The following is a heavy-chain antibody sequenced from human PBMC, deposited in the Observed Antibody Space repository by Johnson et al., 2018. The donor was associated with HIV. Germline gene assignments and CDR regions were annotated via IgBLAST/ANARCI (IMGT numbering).Heavy chain of an antibody. Sequence: VQLVESGGVVVQPGGSLRLSCAASGFIFDDYGLNWVRQAPGKGLEWVSGINWNGGSTGYADSVKGRWTISRDNDKNSLYLQMNSLRAEETAFYYCARRDSGSLSFDLWGQGTMVTVSS. CDR2: INWNGGST. CDR1: GFIFDDYG. V-gene: IGHV3-20*04. J-gene: IGHJ3*01. D-gene: IGHD1-26*01. CDR3: ARRDSGSLSFDL.